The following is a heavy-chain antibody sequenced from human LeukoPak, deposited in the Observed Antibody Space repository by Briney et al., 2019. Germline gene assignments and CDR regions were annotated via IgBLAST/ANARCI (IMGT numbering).Heavy chain of an antibody. CDR2: IIPMYATS. V-gene: IGHV1-69*13. D-gene: IGHD6-13*01. CDR3: ARDGIAAAGTLYYYGMDV. CDR1: GGTFRSYA. Sequence: ASVKVSCTASGGTFRSYAISWVRQAPGQGLEWMGGIIPMYATSNYAQKFQGRVTITADESTSTAYMELSSLRFEDTAVYYCARDGIAAAGTLYYYGMDVWGQGTTVTVSS. J-gene: IGHJ6*02.